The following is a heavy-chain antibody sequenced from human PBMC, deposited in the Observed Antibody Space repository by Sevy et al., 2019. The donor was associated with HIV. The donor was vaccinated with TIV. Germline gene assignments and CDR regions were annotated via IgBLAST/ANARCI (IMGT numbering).Heavy chain of an antibody. V-gene: IGHV3-15*01. CDR2: IKSKTDGGTT. Sequence: GGSLRLSCAASGFTFSNAWMSWVRQAPGKGLEWVGRIKSKTDGGTTDYAAPVKGRFTISRDDSKNTLYLQMNSLKTEDTAIYYCTTDSKNRGISALLDYWGQGTLVTVSS. CDR3: TTDSKNRGISALLDY. CDR1: GFTFSNAW. J-gene: IGHJ4*02. D-gene: IGHD3-10*01.